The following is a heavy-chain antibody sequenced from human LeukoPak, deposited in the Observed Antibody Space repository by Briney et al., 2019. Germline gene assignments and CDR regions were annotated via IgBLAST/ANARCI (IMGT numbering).Heavy chain of an antibody. CDR3: AKGGADYGEYDY. CDR1: GFTFSTYG. D-gene: IGHD4-17*01. J-gene: IGHJ4*02. V-gene: IGHV3-30*18. CDR2: ISYDGSNK. Sequence: GGPLRLSCAASGFTFSTYGMHWVRQAPGKGLEWVAVISYDGSNKYYADSVKGRFTISRDNSKSTLYLQMNSLRAEDTAVYYCAKGGADYGEYDYWGQGTLVTVSS.